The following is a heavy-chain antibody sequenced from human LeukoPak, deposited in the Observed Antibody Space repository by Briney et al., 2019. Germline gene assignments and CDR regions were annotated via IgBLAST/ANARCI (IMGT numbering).Heavy chain of an antibody. Sequence: PSETLSLTCTVSGGSISSYYWSWIRQPAGKGLEWIGRIYTSGSTNYNPSLKSRVTISVDKSKNQFSLKLSSVTAADTAVYYCAHSMNYYDSSGYYYYYYYMDVWGKGTTVTVSS. J-gene: IGHJ6*03. CDR3: AHSMNYYDSSGYYYYYYYMDV. CDR1: GGSISSYY. V-gene: IGHV4-4*07. D-gene: IGHD3-22*01. CDR2: IYTSGST.